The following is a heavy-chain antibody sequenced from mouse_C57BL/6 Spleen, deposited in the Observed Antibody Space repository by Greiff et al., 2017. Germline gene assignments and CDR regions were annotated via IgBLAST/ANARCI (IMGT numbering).Heavy chain of an antibody. CDR3: ARGGTTLVDYYAMDY. CDR1: GYTFTDYY. D-gene: IGHD1-1*01. CDR2: INPNNGGT. J-gene: IGHJ4*01. Sequence: VEPGASVKISCTASGYTFTDYYMNWVKQSHGKSLEWIGDINPNNGGTSYNQKFKGKATLTVDKSSSTAYMELRSLTSEDSAVYYCARGGTTLVDYYAMDYWGQGTSVTVSS. V-gene: IGHV1-26*01.